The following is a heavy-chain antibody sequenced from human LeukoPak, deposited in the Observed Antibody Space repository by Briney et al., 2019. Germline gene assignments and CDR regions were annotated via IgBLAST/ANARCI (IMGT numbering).Heavy chain of an antibody. CDR2: IYYSGNT. V-gene: IGHV4-39*01. J-gene: IGHJ4*02. D-gene: IGHD6-19*01. Sequence: SETLSLTCTVSGGSISSSSDYWGWIRQPPGKGLEWIGSIYYSGNTYYNPSLKSRVTISVDTSKKQFSLKLSSVTAADTAVYYCASTPSGSSAWYYFDKWGQGTLVTVSS. CDR3: ASTPSGSSAWYYFDK. CDR1: GGSISSSSDY.